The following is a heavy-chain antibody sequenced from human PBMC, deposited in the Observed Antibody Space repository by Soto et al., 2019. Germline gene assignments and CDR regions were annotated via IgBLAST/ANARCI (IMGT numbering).Heavy chain of an antibody. CDR2: ISSDTSTI. J-gene: IGHJ4*02. CDR3: AKDRQYPRDYFHY. V-gene: IGHV3-11*01. Sequence: QEQLVESGGGFVKPGGSLRLSCAASGFIFSDYYMSWIRQAPGKGLEWLSYISSDTSTISYADSVKGRFTISRDNTKNFLYLQMNSLRAEDTAVYYCAKDRQYPRDYFHYWGQGTLVTVSS. CDR1: GFIFSDYY. D-gene: IGHD4-4*01.